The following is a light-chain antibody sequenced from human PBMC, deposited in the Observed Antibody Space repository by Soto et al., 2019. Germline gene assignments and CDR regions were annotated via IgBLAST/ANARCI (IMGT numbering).Light chain of an antibody. CDR2: GAS. CDR1: QSVNSN. Sequence: EIMMTQSPVTLSVSPGERATLSCRASQSVNSNLAWYQQKPGQAPRLLIYGASTRATGIPASFIGNGSGTEFTLTASSLQPEDFAVYYCQQYHSWPPRTFGQGTKVDIK. V-gene: IGKV3-15*01. CDR3: QQYHSWPPRT. J-gene: IGKJ1*01.